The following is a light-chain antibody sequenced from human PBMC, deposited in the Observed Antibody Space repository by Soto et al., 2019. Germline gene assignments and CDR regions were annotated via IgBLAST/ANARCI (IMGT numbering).Light chain of an antibody. CDR3: QQYNNWWT. CDR1: QSVSSS. V-gene: IGKV3-15*01. CDR2: GAS. J-gene: IGKJ1*01. Sequence: EIVMTQSPATLSVSPGERATLSCRASQSVSSSLAWYQQKPGQAPRLLLYGASTRATGIPARFSGSGSGIEFTLTISSLQSEDFAVYYCQQYNNWWTFGQGTKVEIK.